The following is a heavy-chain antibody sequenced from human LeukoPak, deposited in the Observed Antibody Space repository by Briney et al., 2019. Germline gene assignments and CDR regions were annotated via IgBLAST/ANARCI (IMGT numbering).Heavy chain of an antibody. CDR2: ISGSGDSR. CDR1: GFTFSSYA. Sequence: PGGSLRLSCAASGFTFSSYAMSWVRQAPGKGLEWVSGISGSGDSRYYADSVRGRFTISRDNPKNTLYLQMNSLRAEDTAVYYCAGSEDLAAPAFDYWGQGTLVTVSS. V-gene: IGHV3-23*01. CDR3: AGSEDLAAPAFDY. J-gene: IGHJ4*02. D-gene: IGHD6-6*01.